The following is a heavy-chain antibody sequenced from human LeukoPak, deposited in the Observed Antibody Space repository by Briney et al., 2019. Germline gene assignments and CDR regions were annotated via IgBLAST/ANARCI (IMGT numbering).Heavy chain of an antibody. J-gene: IGHJ3*02. Sequence: GGSLRLSCAASGFTFSSYAMSWVRQAPGKGLEWVSIIGSGGSTYYADSVKGRFTISRDNSKNTLYLQMNSLRAEDAAVYYCAKGVVPAAVLRFDAFDIWGQGTMLTVST. CDR3: AKGVVPAAVLRFDAFDI. CDR1: GFTFSSYA. V-gene: IGHV3-23*01. D-gene: IGHD2-2*01. CDR2: IGSGGST.